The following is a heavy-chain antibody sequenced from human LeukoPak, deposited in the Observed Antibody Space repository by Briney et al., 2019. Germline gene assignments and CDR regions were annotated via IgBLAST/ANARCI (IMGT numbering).Heavy chain of an antibody. J-gene: IGHJ4*02. V-gene: IGHV4-34*01. D-gene: IGHD1-1*01. CDR2: INHSGST. Sequence: SETLSLTCAVYGGSFSGYYWSWIRQPPGKGLEWIGEINHSGSTNYNPSLKSRVTISVDTSRNQFSLKLSSVTAADTAVYYCARARRSNDRLFDYWGQGTLVTVSS. CDR1: GGSFSGYY. CDR3: ARARRSNDRLFDY.